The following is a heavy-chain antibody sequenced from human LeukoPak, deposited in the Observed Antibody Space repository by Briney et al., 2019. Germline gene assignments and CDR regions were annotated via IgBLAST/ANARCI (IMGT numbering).Heavy chain of an antibody. V-gene: IGHV1-46*04. D-gene: IGHD3-3*01. J-gene: IGHJ5*02. Sequence: RASVKVSCKASGYTFTSYYMHWVRQAPGQGLEWMGVIDPSGSSTTYAQKLQGRLTVTRDASTSTVYMELSSLRSEDTAVYYCARTVLRFLEWDRFDPWGQGTLVTVSS. CDR2: IDPSGSST. CDR1: GYTFTSYY. CDR3: ARTVLRFLEWDRFDP.